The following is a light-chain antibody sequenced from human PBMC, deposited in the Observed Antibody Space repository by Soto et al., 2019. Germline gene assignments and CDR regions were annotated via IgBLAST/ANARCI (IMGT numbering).Light chain of an antibody. CDR1: SSDVGGYNY. J-gene: IGLJ3*02. Sequence: QSALTQPASVSGSPGQSITISCTGTSSDVGGYNYVSWYQQHPGKAPKLMIYDVSNRPSGVSNRFSGSKSGNTACLTISGLQAEDEADYYCSSYTSSSTWVFGGGTKVTVL. CDR2: DVS. CDR3: SSYTSSSTWV. V-gene: IGLV2-14*01.